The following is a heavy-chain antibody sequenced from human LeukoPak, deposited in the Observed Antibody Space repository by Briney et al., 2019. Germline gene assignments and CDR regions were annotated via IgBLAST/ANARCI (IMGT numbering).Heavy chain of an antibody. CDR1: RFTCSDYY. J-gene: IGHJ4*02. Sequence: SAVSLRRSCAGYRFTCSDYYMSWIGQAQGHELKWFSYISSSSSTLYYAGVVKGRFTISRENDKNSLYLQTDSLRAEDTAVYYCARDSSRSYYFYWGQGTLVTVSS. CDR3: ARDSSRSYYFY. CDR2: ISSSSSTL. V-gene: IGHV3-11*04. D-gene: IGHD1-26*01.